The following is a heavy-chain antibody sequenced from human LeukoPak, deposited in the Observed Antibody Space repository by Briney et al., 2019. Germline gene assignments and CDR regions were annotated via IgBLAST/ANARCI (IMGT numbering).Heavy chain of an antibody. D-gene: IGHD3-22*01. CDR2: ISGDGGST. CDR1: GFTFDDYA. CDR3: AKGRYYYDSSDAFDI. J-gene: IGHJ3*02. V-gene: IGHV3-43*02. Sequence: AGGSLRLSCAASGFTFDDYAMHWVRQAPGKGLEWVSLISGDGGSTYCADSVKGRFTISRDNSKNSLYLQMNSLRTEDTALYYCAKGRYYYDSSDAFDIWGQGTMVTVSS.